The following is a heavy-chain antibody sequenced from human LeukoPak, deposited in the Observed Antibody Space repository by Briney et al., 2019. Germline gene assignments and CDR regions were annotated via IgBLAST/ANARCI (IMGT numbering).Heavy chain of an antibody. J-gene: IGHJ6*02. CDR2: ISSSSSTI. CDR3: ARVTRYCSGGSCYEEDYGMDV. D-gene: IGHD2-15*01. CDR1: GFTFSSYS. Sequence: GGSLRLSCAASGFTFSSYSMNWVRQAPGKGLEWVSYISSSSSTIYYADSVKGRFTISRDNAKDSLYLQMNSLRAEDTAVYYCARVTRYCSGGSCYEEDYGMDVWGQGTTVTVSS. V-gene: IGHV3-48*01.